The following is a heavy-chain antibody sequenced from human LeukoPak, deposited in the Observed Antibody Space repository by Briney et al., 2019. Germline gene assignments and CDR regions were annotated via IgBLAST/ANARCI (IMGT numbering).Heavy chain of an antibody. V-gene: IGHV3-23*01. CDR1: GFTFSSYG. D-gene: IGHD1-26*01. CDR2: ISGSGGST. Sequence: PGGSLRLSCAASGFTFSSYGMSWVRQAPGKGLEWVSAISGSGGSTYYADSVKGRFTISRDNSKNTLYLQMNSLRAEDTAVYYCAKHVAGWGAEGYWGQGTLVTVSS. J-gene: IGHJ4*02. CDR3: AKHVAGWGAEGY.